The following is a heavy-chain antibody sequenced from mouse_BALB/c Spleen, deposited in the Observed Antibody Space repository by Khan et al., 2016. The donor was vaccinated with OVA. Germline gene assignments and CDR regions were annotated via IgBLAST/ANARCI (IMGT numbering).Heavy chain of an antibody. J-gene: IGHJ3*01. CDR2: VNPNTGNT. V-gene: IGHV1-22*01. CDR1: GYSFTNYY. D-gene: IGHD2-12*01. CDR3: AKENDFFAY. Sequence: VQLQQSGPDLVKPGASVKMSCKASGYSFTNYYVNWVKQSHGKSLECIGRVNPNTGNTNYNQKFKGKAILIVNTSSSTANMELHVLTSEDSAVYYCAKENDFFAYWGQGTLVTVSA.